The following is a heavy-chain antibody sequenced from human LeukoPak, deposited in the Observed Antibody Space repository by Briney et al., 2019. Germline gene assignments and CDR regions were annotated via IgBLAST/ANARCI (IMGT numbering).Heavy chain of an antibody. CDR3: AKVLLTYCGGDCYEL. CDR1: GFTFSSYG. V-gene: IGHV3-30*18. CDR2: ISYDGSNK. Sequence: GGSLRLSCAASGFTFSSYGMLWVRQAPGRGLVWVTVISYDGSNKYYADCVKRRFTISRDNSKNTLYLQMNSLRAEDTAVYYCAKVLLTYCGGDCYELWGQGTLVTVSS. D-gene: IGHD2-21*02. J-gene: IGHJ4*02.